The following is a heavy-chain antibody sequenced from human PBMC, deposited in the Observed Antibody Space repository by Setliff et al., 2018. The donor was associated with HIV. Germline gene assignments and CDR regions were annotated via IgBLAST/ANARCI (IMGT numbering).Heavy chain of an antibody. CDR1: GNTFSSYD. J-gene: IGHJ4*02. V-gene: IGHV1-8*01. CDR3: ARFSYGSVWPETDY. CDR2: MNPNSGNT. D-gene: IGHD6-25*01. Sequence: ASVKVSCKASGNTFSSYDINWVRQATGQGLEWMGWMNPNSGNTGYAQKFQGRVTMTRNTSISTAYMELSSLRSEDTAMYYCARFSYGSVWPETDYWGQGTLVTVSS.